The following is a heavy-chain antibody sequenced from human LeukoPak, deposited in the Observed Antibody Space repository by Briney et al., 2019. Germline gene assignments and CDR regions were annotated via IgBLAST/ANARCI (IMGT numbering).Heavy chain of an antibody. D-gene: IGHD2-2*02. J-gene: IGHJ6*03. CDR3: ARTLGYCSSTSCYTGYYYYMDV. CDR2: IYYSGST. Sequence: PSETLSLTCTVSGGSISSGGYYWSWIRQHPGKGLEWIGYIYYSGSTYYNPSLKSRATISVDTSKNQFSLKLSSVTAADTAVYYCARTLGYCSSTSCYTGYYYYMDVWGKGTTVTVSS. V-gene: IGHV4-31*03. CDR1: GGSISSGGYY.